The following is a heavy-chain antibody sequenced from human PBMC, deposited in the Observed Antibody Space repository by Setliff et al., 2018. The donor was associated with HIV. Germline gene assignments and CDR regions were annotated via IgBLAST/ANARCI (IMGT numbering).Heavy chain of an antibody. J-gene: IGHJ6*02. CDR1: GFTFSSYS. CDR3: ARAPSCADSWCYMYYYYYYGMDV. V-gene: IGHV3-21*01. D-gene: IGHD2-8*01. Sequence: GGSLRLSCAVSGFTFSSYSMNWVRQAPGKGLEWVSSISSSSDYIYYADSVEGRFIISRDNAKNSLYLQMNSLRAEDTAVYYCARAPSCADSWCYMYYYYYYGMDVWGLGTTVTVSS. CDR2: ISSSSDYI.